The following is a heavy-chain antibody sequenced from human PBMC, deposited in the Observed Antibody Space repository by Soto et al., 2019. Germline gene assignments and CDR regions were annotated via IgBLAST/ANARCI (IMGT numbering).Heavy chain of an antibody. CDR3: ARDKEDPSTMVRGVSERIEPNYYYYYYMDV. J-gene: IGHJ6*03. D-gene: IGHD3-10*01. CDR2: INAGNGNT. CDR1: GYTFTIYA. V-gene: IGHV1-3*01. Sequence: GASVKVSCKASGYTFTIYAMHWVRQAPGQRLEWMGWINAGNGNTKYSQKFQGRVTITRDTSASTAYMELSSLRSEDTAVYYCARDKEDPSTMVRGVSERIEPNYYYYYYMDVWGRGTTVTVSS.